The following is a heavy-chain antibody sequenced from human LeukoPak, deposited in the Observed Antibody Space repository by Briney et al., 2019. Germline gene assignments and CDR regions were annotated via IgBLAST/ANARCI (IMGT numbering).Heavy chain of an antibody. CDR3: ARDRRVQLWSPAGFDY. CDR1: GFTFSSYE. D-gene: IGHD5-18*01. J-gene: IGHJ4*02. Sequence: GALRLSCAASGFTFSSYEMNWVRQAPGKGLEWVSYISSSGSTIYYADSVKGRFTISRDNAKNSLYLQMNSLRAEDTAVYYCARDRRVQLWSPAGFDYWGQGTLVTVSS. CDR2: ISSSGSTI. V-gene: IGHV3-48*03.